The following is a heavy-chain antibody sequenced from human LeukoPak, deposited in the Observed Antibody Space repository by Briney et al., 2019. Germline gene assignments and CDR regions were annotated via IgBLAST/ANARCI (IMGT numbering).Heavy chain of an antibody. J-gene: IGHJ4*02. V-gene: IGHV1-2*06. D-gene: IGHD6-19*01. Sequence: ASVKVSCKASGYTFIDYYFNWVRQAPGQGPEWMGRINVKSGATDYAQKFQGRVTVTRGTSISTAYMELSSLRSDDTAVYYCARVGRESSTGWLDYWGQGTLVTVPS. CDR3: ARVGRESSTGWLDY. CDR2: INVKSGAT. CDR1: GYTFIDYY.